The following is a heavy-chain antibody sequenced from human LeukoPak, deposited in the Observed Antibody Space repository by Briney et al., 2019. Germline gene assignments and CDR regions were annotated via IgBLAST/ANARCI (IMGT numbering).Heavy chain of an antibody. D-gene: IGHD1-26*01. V-gene: IGHV3-33*01. CDR2: IWYDGSNQ. CDR1: GFTFNRYG. CDR3: ARDKVGAPFDN. J-gene: IGHJ4*02. Sequence: GGSLRLSCAASGFTFNRYGMHWVRQAPGKGLGWVAIIWYDGSNQHYADSVKGRFTISRDNSKNMLYLQMNSLRVEDTAVFYCARDKVGAPFDNWGQGTLVTVSS.